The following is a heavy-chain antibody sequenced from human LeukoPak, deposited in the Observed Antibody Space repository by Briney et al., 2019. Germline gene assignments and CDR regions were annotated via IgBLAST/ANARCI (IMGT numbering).Heavy chain of an antibody. Sequence: GGSLRLSCAASGFTFSSYSMSWVRQAPGKGLEWVSTISGGGGSTYYADSVKGRFTISRDNSKNTLYLQMNSLRAEDTAVYYCARELNGYGYYFLDYWGPGTLVTVSS. D-gene: IGHD3-22*01. CDR2: ISGGGGST. CDR3: ARELNGYGYYFLDY. V-gene: IGHV3-23*01. J-gene: IGHJ4*02. CDR1: GFTFSSYS.